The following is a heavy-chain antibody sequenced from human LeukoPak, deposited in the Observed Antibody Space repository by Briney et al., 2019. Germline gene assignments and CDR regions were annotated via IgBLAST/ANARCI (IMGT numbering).Heavy chain of an antibody. J-gene: IGHJ4*02. CDR2: INPDGSRT. Sequence: PGGSLRLSCAPSGFTFGTYWMHWVRHAPGKGLVWVSRINPDGSRTDYADSVKGRFTISRDNSKNTLYLQMSSLRAEDTAVYYCVKDLGYGDGLWASPFDYWGQGTLVTVSS. CDR1: GFTFGTYW. D-gene: IGHD4-17*01. V-gene: IGHV3-74*01. CDR3: VKDLGYGDGLWASPFDY.